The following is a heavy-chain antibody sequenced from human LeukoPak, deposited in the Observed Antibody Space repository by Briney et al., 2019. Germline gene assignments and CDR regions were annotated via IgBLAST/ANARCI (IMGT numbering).Heavy chain of an antibody. D-gene: IGHD1-14*01. J-gene: IGHJ3*02. V-gene: IGHV3-48*01. CDR3: AKGLSPYGTDAFDI. CDR2: ISSSSSTI. Sequence: GGSLRLSCAASGFTFSSYSMNWVRQAPGKGLEWVSYISSSSSTIYYADSVKGRFTISRDNSKNTLYLQMNSLRAEDTAVYYCAKGLSPYGTDAFDIWGQGTMVTVSS. CDR1: GFTFSSYS.